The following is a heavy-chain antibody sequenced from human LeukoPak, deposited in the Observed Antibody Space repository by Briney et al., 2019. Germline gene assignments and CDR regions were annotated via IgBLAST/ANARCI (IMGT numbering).Heavy chain of an antibody. CDR1: GGAFSDHY. Sequence: PSETLSLTCAVYGGAFSDHYWTWIRQPPGRRLEFIGEINHSVATSYNPSLKSRVTLSVDTSKNQFSLRLKSVTAADTAVYYCARGLYHYDSSGYSASKYYMDVWGKGTTVTVSS. CDR3: ARGLYHYDSSGYSASKYYMDV. CDR2: INHSVAT. V-gene: IGHV4-34*01. D-gene: IGHD3-22*01. J-gene: IGHJ6*03.